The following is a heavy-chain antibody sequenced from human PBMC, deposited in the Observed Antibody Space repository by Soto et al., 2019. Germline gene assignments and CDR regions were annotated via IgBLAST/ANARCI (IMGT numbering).Heavy chain of an antibody. CDR1: GGTFDNFI. CDR2: IVPMLGTP. V-gene: IGHV1-69*01. D-gene: IGHD1-26*01. CDR3: ARNGTYSSSLSQYSGMDV. Sequence: QVQLVQSGAEVKEPGSSVRVSCKASGGTFDNFIMNWVRQTPGQGLEWMGGIVPMLGTPTYAEKFKGRVTISATGSTSTMYMEVTSLRSEDTDIYYCARNGTYSSSLSQYSGMDVWGQGTTVTFSS. J-gene: IGHJ6*02.